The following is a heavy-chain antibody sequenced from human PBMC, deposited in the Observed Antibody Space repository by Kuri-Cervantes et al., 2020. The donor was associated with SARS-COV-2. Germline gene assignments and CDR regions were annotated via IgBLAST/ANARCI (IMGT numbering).Heavy chain of an antibody. Sequence: GESLKISCVASGFTFSRFWMSWVRQAPGRGLEYVSAISSNGGSTYYADSVKGRFTISRDNSKNTLYLQMNSLRAEDTAVYYCAKDLVGIVGAEWGQGALVTFSS. V-gene: IGHV3-64*04. CDR1: GFTFSRFW. CDR2: ISSNGGST. D-gene: IGHD1-26*01. CDR3: AKDLVGIVGAE. J-gene: IGHJ4*02.